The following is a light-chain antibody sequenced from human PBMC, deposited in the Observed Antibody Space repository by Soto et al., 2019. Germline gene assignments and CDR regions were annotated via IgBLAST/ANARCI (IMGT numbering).Light chain of an antibody. V-gene: IGLV3-1*01. CDR1: KLGDKY. CDR3: QAWDSSTAA. Sequence: SYELTQPPSVSVSPGQTATISCSGDKLGDKYAHWYQQKPGQSPVVVIYQDNKRPSGIPERFSGSSSGNTATLTISGTQPMDEADYYCQAWDSSTAAFGGGTKLTVL. CDR2: QDN. J-gene: IGLJ2*01.